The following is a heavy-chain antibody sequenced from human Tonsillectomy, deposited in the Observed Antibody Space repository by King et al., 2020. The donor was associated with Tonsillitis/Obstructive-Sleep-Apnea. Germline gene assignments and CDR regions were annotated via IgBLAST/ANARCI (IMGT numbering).Heavy chain of an antibody. CDR1: GFTFSNAW. V-gene: IGHV3-15*01. CDR3: TTDLAPAPYSSGWPFDY. Sequence: VQLVESGGGLVKPGGSLRLSCAASGFTFSNAWMSWVRQAPGKGLEWVGHIKSKTDGGTTDYAAPVKGRFTVSRDDSNNTLFLQMNSLKTEETAVYYCTTDLAPAPYSSGWPFDYWGQGTLVTVSS. CDR2: IKSKTDGGTT. D-gene: IGHD6-19*01. J-gene: IGHJ4*02.